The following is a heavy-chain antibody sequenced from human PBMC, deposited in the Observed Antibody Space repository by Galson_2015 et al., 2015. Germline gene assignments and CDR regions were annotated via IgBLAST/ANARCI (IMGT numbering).Heavy chain of an antibody. CDR1: GFTFSNYG. CDR3: ARDIWIAARKGNDF. D-gene: IGHD6-25*01. J-gene: IGHJ4*02. CDR2: IRNDASNK. V-gene: IGHV3-33*08. Sequence: SLRLSCAASGFTFSNYGMHWVRQAPGKGLEWVAIIRNDASNKYYADSVKGRFTISRDNSKNTLYLQMNSLRAEDTAVYYCARDIWIAARKGNDFWGQGVPVTVSS.